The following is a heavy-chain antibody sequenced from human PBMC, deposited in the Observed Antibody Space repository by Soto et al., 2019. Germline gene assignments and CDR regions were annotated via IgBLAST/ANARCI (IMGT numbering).Heavy chain of an antibody. D-gene: IGHD2-2*03. V-gene: IGHV3-23*01. CDR2: MSGTSGDT. Sequence: PGGSLRLSCGASGFTFRTYAMSWVRQAPGKGLDWVSAMSGTSGDTYYADSVKGRFTISRDNSKNMLFLEMSGLIAEDTAVYYCANRDEHGSCDFWGQGALVTVSS. CDR3: ANRDEHGSCDF. J-gene: IGHJ4*02. CDR1: GFTFRTYA.